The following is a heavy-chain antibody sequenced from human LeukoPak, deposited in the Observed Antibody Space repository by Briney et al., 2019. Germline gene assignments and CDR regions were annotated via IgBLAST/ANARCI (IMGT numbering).Heavy chain of an antibody. J-gene: IGHJ3*02. CDR3: AKSLHITIFGVVPPGAFDI. Sequence: SETLSLTCTVSGGSISSYYWSWIRQPAGKGLEWIGRIYTSGSTNYNPSLKSRVTMSVDTSKNQFSLKLSSVTAADTAVYYCAKSLHITIFGVVPPGAFDIWGQGTMVTVSS. D-gene: IGHD3-3*01. V-gene: IGHV4-4*07. CDR1: GGSISSYY. CDR2: IYTSGST.